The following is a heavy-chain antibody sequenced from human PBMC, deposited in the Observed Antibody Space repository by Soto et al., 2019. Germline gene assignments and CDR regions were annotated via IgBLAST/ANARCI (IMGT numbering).Heavy chain of an antibody. CDR3: ARGDIVVVPAARGMHYYGMAV. J-gene: IGHJ6*02. V-gene: IGHV4-59*01. Sequence: SETLSLTCTVSGGSISSYYWSWIRQPPGKGLEWIGYIYYSGSTNYNPSLKSRVTISVDTSKNPFSLKLSSVTAADTAVYYCARGDIVVVPAARGMHYYGMAVWAQGTTVTVSS. D-gene: IGHD2-2*01. CDR1: GGSISSYY. CDR2: IYYSGST.